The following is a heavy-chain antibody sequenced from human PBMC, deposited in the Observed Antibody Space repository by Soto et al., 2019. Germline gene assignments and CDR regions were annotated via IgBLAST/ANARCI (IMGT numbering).Heavy chain of an antibody. Sequence: EVQLVESGGGLVKPGGSLRLSCAASGFTFSNAWMSWVRQAPGKGLEWVGRIKSKTDGGTTDYAAPVKGRFTISRDDSKNTLYLQMNSLKTDDTAVYYCTTDLLDYVWGSYRHPGAYYGMDVWGQGTTVTVSS. CDR1: GFTFSNAW. V-gene: IGHV3-15*01. J-gene: IGHJ6*02. D-gene: IGHD3-16*02. CDR2: IKSKTDGGTT. CDR3: TTDLLDYVWGSYRHPGAYYGMDV.